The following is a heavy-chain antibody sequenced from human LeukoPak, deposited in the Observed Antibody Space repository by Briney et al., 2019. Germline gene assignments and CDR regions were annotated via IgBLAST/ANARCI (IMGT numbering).Heavy chain of an antibody. J-gene: IGHJ5*02. Sequence: SETLSLTCAVYGGSFSGYYWSWIRQPPGKGLEWIGEINHSGSTNYNPSLESRVTISVDTSKNQFSLKLSSVTAADTAVYYCARGRDGAGWFDPWGQGTLVTVSS. CDR1: GGSFSGYY. V-gene: IGHV4-34*01. D-gene: IGHD1-26*01. CDR3: ARGRDGAGWFDP. CDR2: INHSGST.